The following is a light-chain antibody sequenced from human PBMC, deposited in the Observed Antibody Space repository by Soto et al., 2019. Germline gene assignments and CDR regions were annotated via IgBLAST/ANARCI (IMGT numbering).Light chain of an antibody. CDR3: QQYNSYS. CDR1: QIISSR. V-gene: IGKV1-5*02. CDR2: DAS. Sequence: DIQMTQSPSTLSASVGDRVTSICRASQIISSRLAWHQQKPGKAPKLLIYDASSLESGVPSRFSGSGSGTEFTLTISSPQPDDFATYYCQQYNSYSFGQGTKVDIK. J-gene: IGKJ1*01.